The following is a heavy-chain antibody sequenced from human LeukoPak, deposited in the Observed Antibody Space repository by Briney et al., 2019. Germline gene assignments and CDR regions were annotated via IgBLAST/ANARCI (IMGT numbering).Heavy chain of an antibody. J-gene: IGHJ1*01. CDR3: APYAGSYSKYFQH. D-gene: IGHD3-10*01. V-gene: IGHV5-51*01. Sequence: GESLKISCKGSEYSFTNYWIGWVRQMPGKGLEWMGIIYPGDSDTRYSPSFQGQVTISADKSISTAYLQWSSLKASDTAMYFCAPYAGSYSKYFQHWGQGTLVTVSS. CDR2: IYPGDSDT. CDR1: EYSFTNYW.